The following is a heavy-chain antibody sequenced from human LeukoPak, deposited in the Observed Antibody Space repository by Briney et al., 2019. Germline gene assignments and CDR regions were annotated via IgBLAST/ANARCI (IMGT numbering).Heavy chain of an antibody. V-gene: IGHV3-23*01. Sequence: GGSLRLSCAASRFTFTSYAMSWVRQVPGKGLEWVSAISGSGTYTYYADSVRGRFTIFRDNSKNMVYLQMNSLRAEDMAVYYCAKLSTMIVPRDYFDYWDQGTLVTVSS. D-gene: IGHD3-22*01. CDR2: ISGSGTYT. CDR3: AKLSTMIVPRDYFDY. J-gene: IGHJ4*02. CDR1: RFTFTSYA.